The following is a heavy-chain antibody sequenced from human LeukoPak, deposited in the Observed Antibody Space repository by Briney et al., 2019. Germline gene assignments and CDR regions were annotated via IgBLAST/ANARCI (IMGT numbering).Heavy chain of an antibody. J-gene: IGHJ5*02. CDR1: GYTFTDYY. Sequence: ASVKVSCKVSGYTFTDYYMHWVQQAPGKGLEWMGLVDPEDGETIYAEKFQGRVTITADTSTDTAYMELSSLRSEDTAVYYCATDIAHPLGYCSSTSCYENWFDPWGQGTLVTVSS. D-gene: IGHD2-2*01. CDR2: VDPEDGET. V-gene: IGHV1-69-2*01. CDR3: ATDIAHPLGYCSSTSCYENWFDP.